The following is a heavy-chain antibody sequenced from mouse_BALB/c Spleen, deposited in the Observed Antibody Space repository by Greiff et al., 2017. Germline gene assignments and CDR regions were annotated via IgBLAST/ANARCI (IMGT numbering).Heavy chain of an antibody. CDR2: ISSGSSTI. CDR1: GFTFSSFG. D-gene: IGHD2-14*01. V-gene: IGHV5-17*02. CDR3: ARGYDYYYAMDY. J-gene: IGHJ4*01. Sequence: EVKLVESGGGLVQPGGSRKLSCAASGFTFSSFGMHWVRQAPEKGLEWVAYISSGSSTIYYADTVKGRFTISRDNPKNTLFLQMTSLRSEDTAMYYCARGYDYYYAMDYWGQGTSVTVSS.